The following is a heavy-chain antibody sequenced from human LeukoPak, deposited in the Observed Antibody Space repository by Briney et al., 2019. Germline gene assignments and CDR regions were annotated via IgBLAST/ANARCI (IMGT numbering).Heavy chain of an antibody. CDR1: RFTFSSDA. CDR3: AKDAGRGSYD. V-gene: IGHV3-23*01. CDR2: ISGSGGST. D-gene: IGHD1-26*01. Sequence: GGALRLSCAASRFTFSSDAMGWVRQAPGKGLEWVSAISGSGGSTYYADSVKGRFTISRDNSKNTLYLQMNSLRAEDTAVYYCAKDAGRGSYDWGQGTLVTVSS. J-gene: IGHJ4*02.